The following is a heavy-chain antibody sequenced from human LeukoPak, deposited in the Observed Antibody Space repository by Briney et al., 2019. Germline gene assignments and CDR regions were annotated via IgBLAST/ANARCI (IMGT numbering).Heavy chain of an antibody. D-gene: IGHD2-2*01. CDR3: ARRDIVVVPAASGAFDI. J-gene: IGHJ3*02. Sequence: PGGSLRLSCAASGFTFSSYSMNWVRQAPGKGPEWVSSISSSSSYIYYADSVKGRFTISRDNAKNSLYLQMNSLRAEDTAVYYCARRDIVVVPAASGAFDIWGQGTMVTVSS. V-gene: IGHV3-21*01. CDR2: ISSSSSYI. CDR1: GFTFSSYS.